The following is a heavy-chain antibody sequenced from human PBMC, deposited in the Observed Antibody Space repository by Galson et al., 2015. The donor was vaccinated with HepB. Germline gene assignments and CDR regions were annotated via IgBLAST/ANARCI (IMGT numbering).Heavy chain of an antibody. Sequence: LSLTCTVSGGSVSSGSYYWSWIRQPPGTGLEWIGYIYYSGTTNYNPSLKSRVTISLDTSKNQFSLKLSSVTAADTAVYYCARDMGRLGEFWVSWGQGTLVTVSS. CDR1: GGSVSSGSYY. J-gene: IGHJ5*02. CDR3: ARDMGRLGEFWVS. CDR2: IYYSGTT. V-gene: IGHV4-61*01. D-gene: IGHD3-16*01.